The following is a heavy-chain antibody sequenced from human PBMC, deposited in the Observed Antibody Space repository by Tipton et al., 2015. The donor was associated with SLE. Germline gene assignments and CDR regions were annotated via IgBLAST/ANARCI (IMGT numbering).Heavy chain of an antibody. CDR2: ISGYNGDT. CDR1: GYTFTSYG. CDR3: ARERQLGL. V-gene: IGHV1-18*01. Sequence: QLVQSGAEVKKPGESLKISCKASGYTFTSYGFSWVRQAPGQGLEWMGWISGYNGDTHYAQKLQGRVTMTTDTSTTTAYMELRSLRSDDTAVYYCARERQLGLWGQGTLVTVSS. D-gene: IGHD6-13*01. J-gene: IGHJ5*02.